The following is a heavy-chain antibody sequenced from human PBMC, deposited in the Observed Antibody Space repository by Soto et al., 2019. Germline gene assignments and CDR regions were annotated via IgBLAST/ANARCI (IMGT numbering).Heavy chain of an antibody. J-gene: IGHJ6*02. CDR1: GGSISSYY. CDR2: IYYSGST. CDR3: ARLAAGYDFWSGYFAGGVGHYYYGMDV. V-gene: IGHV4-59*01. Sequence: KTSETLSLTCTVSGGSISSYYWSWIRQPPGKGLEWIGYIYYSGSTNYNPSLKSRVTISVDTSKNQFSLKLSSVTAADTAVYSCARLAAGYDFWSGYFAGGVGHYYYGMDVWGQGTTVTVSS. D-gene: IGHD3-3*01.